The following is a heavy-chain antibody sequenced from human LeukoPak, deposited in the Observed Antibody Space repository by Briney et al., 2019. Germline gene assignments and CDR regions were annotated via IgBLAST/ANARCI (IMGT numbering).Heavy chain of an antibody. CDR1: GYTFTDYY. CDR2: INPNSGVT. J-gene: IGHJ6*04. D-gene: IGHD2-21*02. V-gene: IGHV1-2*02. CDR3: ARDNREVRGGDCFDV. Sequence: ASVKVSCKASGYTFTDYYIHWVRQAPGQGLEWMGWINPNSGVTNYAQKFQGRVTMTRDTSITTAYMELSRLRSDDTAVYYCARDNREVRGGDCFDVWGKGTTVTVSS.